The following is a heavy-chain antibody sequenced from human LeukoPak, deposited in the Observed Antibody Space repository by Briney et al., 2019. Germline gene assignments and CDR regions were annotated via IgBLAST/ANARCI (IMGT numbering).Heavy chain of an antibody. J-gene: IGHJ4*02. V-gene: IGHV4-61*02. CDR3: RGFDY. CDR1: GSSISSGSYY. CDR2: IYTSGST. Sequence: PSETLSLTCTVSGSSISSGSYYWSWIRQPAGKGLEWIGRIYTSGSTNYNPSLKSRVPISVDTSKNQFSLKLSSVTAANTAVYYARGFDYWGQGTLVTVSS.